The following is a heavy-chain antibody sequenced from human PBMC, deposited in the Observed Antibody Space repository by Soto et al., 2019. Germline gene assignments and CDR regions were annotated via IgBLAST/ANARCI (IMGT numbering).Heavy chain of an antibody. D-gene: IGHD1-26*01. CDR1: GGSVSSHY. Sequence: LSLTCTVSGGSVSSHYWSWVRQAPGKGLEWIGHIYYRGSTSYNPSLRSRSTISVDTSNNQFSLKLNSVTTADTAVYYCARDGREASGMDVWGQGTKVTVSS. CDR2: IYYRGST. V-gene: IGHV4-59*02. J-gene: IGHJ6*02. CDR3: ARDGREASGMDV.